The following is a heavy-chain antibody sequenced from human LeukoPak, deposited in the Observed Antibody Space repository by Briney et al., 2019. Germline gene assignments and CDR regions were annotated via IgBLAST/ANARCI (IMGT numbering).Heavy chain of an antibody. Sequence: GVTLRRSCAASGFTFSGSPILWVRQASGKGLEWVGRIRSKADNYATAYAASVQGRCTISRDDSKNTAYLQLNSLKTEDTAVYYCTQSNYWGQGALVTVSS. V-gene: IGHV3-73*01. CDR2: IRSKADNYAT. J-gene: IGHJ4*02. CDR1: GFTFSGSP. CDR3: TQSNY.